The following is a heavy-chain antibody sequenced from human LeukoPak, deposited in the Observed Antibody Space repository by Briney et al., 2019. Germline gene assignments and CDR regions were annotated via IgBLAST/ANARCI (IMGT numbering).Heavy chain of an antibody. Sequence: PSETLSLTCTVSGGSISSYYWSWIRQPPGKGLEWIGYIYYSGSTNYNPSLKSRVTISVDTSKNQFSLKLSSVTAADTAVYYCARQGRGYSYDTYYFDYWGQGTLVIVSS. CDR2: IYYSGST. V-gene: IGHV4-59*08. CDR1: GGSISSYY. D-gene: IGHD5-18*01. J-gene: IGHJ4*02. CDR3: ARQGRGYSYDTYYFDY.